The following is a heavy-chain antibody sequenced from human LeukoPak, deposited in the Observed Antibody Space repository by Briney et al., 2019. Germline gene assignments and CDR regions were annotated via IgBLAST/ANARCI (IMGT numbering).Heavy chain of an antibody. CDR3: ARDFWAKTYYYDSSGP. Sequence: ASVKVSCKASGYTFTSYYMHWVRQAPGQGLEWMGIINPSGGSTSYAQKFQGRVTMTRDTSTSTVYMELSSLRSEDTAVYYCARDFWAKTYYYDSSGPWGQGTLVTVSS. CDR2: INPSGGST. D-gene: IGHD3-22*01. CDR1: GYTFTSYY. J-gene: IGHJ5*02. V-gene: IGHV1-46*01.